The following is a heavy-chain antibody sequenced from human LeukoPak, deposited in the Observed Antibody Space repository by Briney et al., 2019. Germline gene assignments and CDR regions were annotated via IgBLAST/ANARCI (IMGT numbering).Heavy chain of an antibody. J-gene: IGHJ5*02. CDR2: FDPEDGET. V-gene: IGHV1-24*01. D-gene: IGHD1-26*01. CDR1: GYTLTKLS. Sequence: GVSVKVSCKVSGYTLTKLSMHWVRQAPGKGLEWMGGFDPEDGETIYAQKFQGRVTMTEDTSTDTAYTELSSLRSEGTAVYYCATDPTPYEWELHPWGQGTLVTVSS. CDR3: ATDPTPYEWELHP.